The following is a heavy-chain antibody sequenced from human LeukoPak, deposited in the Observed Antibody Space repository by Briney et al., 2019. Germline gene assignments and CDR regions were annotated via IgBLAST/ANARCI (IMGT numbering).Heavy chain of an antibody. CDR1: GGSFSYYY. V-gene: IGHV4-34*01. CDR2: TNHSGDT. J-gene: IGHJ5*02. D-gene: IGHD3-9*01. Sequence: PSETLSLTCAVYGGSFSYYYCNWIRQTPGKGLEWIGETNHSGDTKYNPSLKSRVTISVDTSKNQFSLKLTSVTAADTAVYYCARDRGYDILTGYYTRNWFDPWGQGTLVTVSS. CDR3: ARDRGYDILTGYYTRNWFDP.